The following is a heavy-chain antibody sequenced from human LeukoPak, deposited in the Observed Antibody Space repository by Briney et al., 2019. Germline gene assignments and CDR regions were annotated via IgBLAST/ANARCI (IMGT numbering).Heavy chain of an antibody. Sequence: PGGSLRLSCAASGFTFSSYGMSWVRQAPGKGLEWVSAISGSGGSTYYADSVKGRFTISRDNSKNTLYLQMNSLRAEDTAVYYCAKDRSGSYYFYYYYMDVWGKGTTVTISS. D-gene: IGHD3-10*01. J-gene: IGHJ6*03. CDR2: ISGSGGST. V-gene: IGHV3-23*01. CDR1: GFTFSSYG. CDR3: AKDRSGSYYFYYYYMDV.